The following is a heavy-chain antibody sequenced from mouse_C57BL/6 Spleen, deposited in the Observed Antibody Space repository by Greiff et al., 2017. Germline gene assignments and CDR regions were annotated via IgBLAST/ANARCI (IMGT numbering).Heavy chain of an antibody. J-gene: IGHJ4*01. CDR2: IYPGDGDT. Sequence: QVQLQQPGPELVKPGASVKISCQASGYAFSSSWMNWVKQRPGQGLEWIGRIYPGDGDTNYNGKFKGKATLTADNSSSTAYMQVCSLTTRDSAVDFCARYYSNDLYCGMDYWGQGAWVTVCS. CDR1: GYAFSSSW. CDR3: ARYYSNDLYCGMDY. V-gene: IGHV1-82*01. D-gene: IGHD2-12*01.